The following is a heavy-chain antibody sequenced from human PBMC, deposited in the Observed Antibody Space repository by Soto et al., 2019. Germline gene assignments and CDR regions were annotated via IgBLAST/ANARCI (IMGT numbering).Heavy chain of an antibody. J-gene: IGHJ5*02. CDR1: GGSVSSGSYY. CDR3: ARFDESTMVRGVRFDP. Sequence: SETLSLTCTVSGGSVSSGSYYWSWIRQPPGKGLEWIGYIYYSGSTNYNPSLKSRVTISVDTSKNQFSLKLSSVTAADTAVYYCARFDESTMVRGVRFDPGCQGTLVTVSS. D-gene: IGHD3-10*01. CDR2: IYYSGST. V-gene: IGHV4-61*01.